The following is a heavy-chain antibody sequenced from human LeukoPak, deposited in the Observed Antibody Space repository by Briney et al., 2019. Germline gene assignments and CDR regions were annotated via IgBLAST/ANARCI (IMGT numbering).Heavy chain of an antibody. Sequence: GGSLRLSCAASGFTFSSYEMNWVRQAPGKGLEWVSYISSSGSTIYYADSVKGRFTISRDNAKNSLYLRMNSLRAEDTAIYYCARGAATNLWPSDYWGQGTLVTVSS. V-gene: IGHV3-48*03. J-gene: IGHJ4*02. CDR1: GFTFSSYE. CDR2: ISSSGSTI. D-gene: IGHD3-10*01. CDR3: ARGAATNLWPSDY.